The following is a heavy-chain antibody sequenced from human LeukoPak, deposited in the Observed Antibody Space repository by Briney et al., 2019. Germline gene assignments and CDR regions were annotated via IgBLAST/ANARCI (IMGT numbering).Heavy chain of an antibody. CDR1: GGSMNNYY. J-gene: IGHJ4*02. CDR2: VYYSGST. Sequence: KPSETLSLTCTVSGGSMNNYYWTWIRQPPGKGLEWIGYVYYSGSTTSNPSLKSRVTISVDTSKPQFSLKLNSVPAADTAVYYCARVPGAVAIDNWGQGTLVTVSS. V-gene: IGHV4-59*01. D-gene: IGHD3-10*01. CDR3: ARVPGAVAIDN.